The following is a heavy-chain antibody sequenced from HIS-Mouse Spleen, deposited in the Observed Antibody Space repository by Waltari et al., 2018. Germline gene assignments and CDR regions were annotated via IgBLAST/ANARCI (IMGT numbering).Heavy chain of an antibody. Sequence: EVQLVESGGGLVQPGGSLRLSCAASGFTVSSNYMSWVRQVPGKGLEWVAVSYSGGSTYYADSVKGRFTISRDNSKNTLYLQLNSLRAEDTAVYYCARSNWYFDYWGQGTLVTVSS. CDR1: GFTVSSNY. CDR2: SYSGGST. CDR3: ARSNWYFDY. D-gene: IGHD7-27*01. J-gene: IGHJ4*02. V-gene: IGHV3-66*01.